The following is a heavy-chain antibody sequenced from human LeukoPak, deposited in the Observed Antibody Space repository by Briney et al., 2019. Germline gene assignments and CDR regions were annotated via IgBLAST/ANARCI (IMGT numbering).Heavy chain of an antibody. D-gene: IGHD6-19*01. J-gene: IGHJ4*02. CDR2: ISAYNGNT. Sequence: GASVKVSCKASGYTFTSYGISWVRQAPGQGLEWMGWISAYNGNTNYAQKPQGRVTMTTDTSTSTAYMELRSLRSDDTAVYYCARAWGSIAVAAIDYWGQGTLVTVSS. CDR3: ARAWGSIAVAAIDY. CDR1: GYTFTSYG. V-gene: IGHV1-18*04.